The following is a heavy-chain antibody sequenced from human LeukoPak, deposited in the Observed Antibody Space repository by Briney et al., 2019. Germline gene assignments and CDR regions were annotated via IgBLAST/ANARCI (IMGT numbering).Heavy chain of an antibody. Sequence: PGGSLRLSCAASGFTFSSYSMNWVRQAPGKGLEWVSYISSSSSTIYYADSVKGRFTISRDNAKNSLYLQMNSLRAEDTAVYYCARGRRYSGSREFDYWGQGTLVTVSS. D-gene: IGHD1-26*01. V-gene: IGHV3-48*04. CDR1: GFTFSSYS. CDR2: ISSSSSTI. J-gene: IGHJ4*02. CDR3: ARGRRYSGSREFDY.